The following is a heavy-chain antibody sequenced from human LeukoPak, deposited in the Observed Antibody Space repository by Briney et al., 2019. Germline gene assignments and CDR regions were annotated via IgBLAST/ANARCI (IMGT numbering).Heavy chain of an antibody. Sequence: SETLSLTCTVSGGSFSSYYGSWIRQPAGKGLEWIGRIYTSGSTNCNPSLKSRVTMSVDTSKNQFSLKLSSVTAADTAVYYCAGLRSRDYYYGMDVWGQGTTVTVSS. CDR1: GGSFSSYY. J-gene: IGHJ6*02. V-gene: IGHV4-4*07. CDR2: IYTSGST. CDR3: AGLRSRDYYYGMDV. D-gene: IGHD3-3*01.